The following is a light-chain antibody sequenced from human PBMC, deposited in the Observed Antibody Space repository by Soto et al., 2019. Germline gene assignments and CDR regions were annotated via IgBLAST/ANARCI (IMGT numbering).Light chain of an antibody. CDR1: QSVSSY. Sequence: EIVLTQSPATLSLSPGERATLSCRASQSVSSYLAWYQQKPGQAPRLLLYDASNRATGIPARFSGSGSGTAFTLTISSLEPEDFAVYYCQQRSNWPLTFGGGPNVEIK. V-gene: IGKV3-11*01. CDR2: DAS. J-gene: IGKJ4*01. CDR3: QQRSNWPLT.